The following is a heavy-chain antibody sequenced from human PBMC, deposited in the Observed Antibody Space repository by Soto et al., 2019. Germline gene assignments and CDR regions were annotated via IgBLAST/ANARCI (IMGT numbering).Heavy chain of an antibody. Sequence: SGPTLVNPPQTLTLTCTFSGFSLSTSGVGVGWIRQPPGKALEWLALIYWDDDKRYSPSLKSRLTITKDTSKNQVVLTMTNMDPVDTATYYCAHIYGSGSSFWFDPWGQGTLVTVSS. V-gene: IGHV2-5*02. J-gene: IGHJ5*02. CDR3: AHIYGSGSSFWFDP. D-gene: IGHD3-10*01. CDR1: GFSLSTSGVG. CDR2: IYWDDDK.